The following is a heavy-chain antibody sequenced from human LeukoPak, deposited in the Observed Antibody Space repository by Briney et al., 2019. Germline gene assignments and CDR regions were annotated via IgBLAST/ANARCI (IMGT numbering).Heavy chain of an antibody. CDR3: ATDGAGFDT. V-gene: IGHV3-11*01. CDR1: GFTFNDYY. CDR2: TNIGGTNT. Sequence: GRSLRLSCAASGFTFNDYYMSWIRQAPGKGLEWLSYTNIGGTNTHYADSVQARFTISRDNAKKSLYLQMNNLRPEDTAVYYCATDGAGFDTWGQGVLVTVSS. J-gene: IGHJ5*02.